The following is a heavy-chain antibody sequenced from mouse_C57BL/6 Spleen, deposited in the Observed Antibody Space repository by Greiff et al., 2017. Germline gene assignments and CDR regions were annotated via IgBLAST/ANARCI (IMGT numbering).Heavy chain of an antibody. CDR2: ISYSGST. Sequence: EVKLMESGPGMVKPSQSLSLTCTVTGYSITSGYDWHWIRHFPGNKLEWMGYISYSGSTNYNPSLKSRISITHDTSKNHFFLKLNSVTTDDTATYYCARGDGYYSAWFAYWGQGTLVTVSA. CDR3: ARGDGYYSAWFAY. D-gene: IGHD2-3*01. V-gene: IGHV3-1*01. J-gene: IGHJ3*01. CDR1: GYSITSGYD.